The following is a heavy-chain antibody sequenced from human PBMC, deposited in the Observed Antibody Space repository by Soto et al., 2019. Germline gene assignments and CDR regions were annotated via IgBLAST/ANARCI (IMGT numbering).Heavy chain of an antibody. J-gene: IGHJ4*02. D-gene: IGHD6-6*01. V-gene: IGHV4-59*01. CDR1: GGSISYYY. Sequence: SETLSLTCTVSGGSISYYYWSWIRQPPGKELEWIGYIYDSGSTNYNPSLKSRVTISVDTSKNQFSLKLTSVTAADTAVYYCAAPPRYWAQRTLVTVSS. CDR2: IYDSGST. CDR3: AAPPRY.